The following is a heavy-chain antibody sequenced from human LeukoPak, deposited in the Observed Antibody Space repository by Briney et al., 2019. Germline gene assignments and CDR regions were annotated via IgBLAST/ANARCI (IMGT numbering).Heavy chain of an antibody. J-gene: IGHJ4*02. CDR1: GYTFTNYA. Sequence: GASVKVSCKASGYTFTNYAMHWVRQAPGQRLEWMGWINADYGNTKYSQEFQGRVTITRDKSATTAYMELSSLRFEDMAVYYCARGSMGYPYYFDYWGQGTLVTVSS. CDR3: ARGSMGYPYYFDY. CDR2: INADYGNT. D-gene: IGHD5-12*01. V-gene: IGHV1-3*03.